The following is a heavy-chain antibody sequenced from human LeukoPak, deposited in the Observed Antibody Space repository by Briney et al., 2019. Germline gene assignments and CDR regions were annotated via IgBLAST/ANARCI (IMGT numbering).Heavy chain of an antibody. CDR1: GFSFSTQR. J-gene: IGHJ6*02. CDR3: AKNLYCGGGSCYPSALGMDV. Sequence: GGSLRLSCAASGFSFSTQRMHWVRQAPGKGLVWVSYINIDERITGYADSVKGRFTISRDNAKNTLYLQMNSLRAEDTAVYYCAKNLYCGGGSCYPSALGMDVWGQGTTVTVSS. D-gene: IGHD2-15*01. V-gene: IGHV3-74*01. CDR2: INIDERIT.